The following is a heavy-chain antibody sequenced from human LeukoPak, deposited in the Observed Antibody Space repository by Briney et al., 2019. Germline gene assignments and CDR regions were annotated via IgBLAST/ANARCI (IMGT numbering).Heavy chain of an antibody. V-gene: IGHV3-13*01. J-gene: IGHJ2*01. D-gene: IGHD4-17*01. CDR1: GFTFRRYD. CDR2: IGTAGDT. CDR3: ARDRHDYGDHTGAYWFFDL. Sequence: GSLRLSCAASGFTFRRYDMHWVRQAPGRGLEWVSAIGTAGDTYYPGSVKGRFTISRENAENSLYLQMNNLRAEDTAVYYCARDRHDYGDHTGAYWFFDLWGRGTLVTVSS.